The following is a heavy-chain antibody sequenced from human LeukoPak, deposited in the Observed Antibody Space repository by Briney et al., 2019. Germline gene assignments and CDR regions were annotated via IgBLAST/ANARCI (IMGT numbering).Heavy chain of an antibody. D-gene: IGHD4-17*01. CDR3: ARLHDYGEEFDY. CDR2: IIPIFGTA. V-gene: IGHV1-69*05. CDR1: GGTFSSYA. Sequence: SVKVSCKASGGTFSSYAISWVRQAPGQGLELRGGIIPIFGTADYAQKFQGRVTITTDESTSTAYMELSSLRSEDTAVYYCARLHDYGEEFDYWGQGTLVTVSS. J-gene: IGHJ4*02.